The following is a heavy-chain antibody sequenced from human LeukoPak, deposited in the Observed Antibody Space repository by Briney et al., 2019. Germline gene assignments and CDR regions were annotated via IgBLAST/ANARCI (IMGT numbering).Heavy chain of an antibody. J-gene: IGHJ4*02. CDR2: INLGGTNK. V-gene: IGHV3-7*03. CDR1: GFSFSTHW. CDR3: AKGGKWDVTPFDY. D-gene: IGHD1-26*01. Sequence: GGSLRLSCVASGFSFSTHWMHWVRQAPGKGLEWVATINLGGTNKYYVDAVKGRFGISRDDATSSLHLQMNSLRVEDTAVYYCAKGGKWDVTPFDYWGQGTLVTVSS.